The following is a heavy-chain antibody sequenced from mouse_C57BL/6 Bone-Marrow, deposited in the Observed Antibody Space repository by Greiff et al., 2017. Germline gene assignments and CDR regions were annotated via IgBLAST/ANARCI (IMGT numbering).Heavy chain of an antibody. Sequence: EVHLVESGGDLVKPGGSLKLSCAASGFTFSSYGMSWVRQTPDKRLEWVATISSGGSYTYYPDSVKGRFTISRDNAKNTLYLQMSSLKSEDTAMYYCARGGTCKRGTFDYWGQGTTLTVSS. CDR3: ARGGTCKRGTFDY. CDR2: ISSGGSYT. D-gene: IGHD3-3*01. J-gene: IGHJ2*01. CDR1: GFTFSSYG. V-gene: IGHV5-6*01.